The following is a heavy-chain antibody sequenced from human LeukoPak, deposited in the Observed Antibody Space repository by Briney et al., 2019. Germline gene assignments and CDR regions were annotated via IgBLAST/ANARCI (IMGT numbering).Heavy chain of an antibody. D-gene: IGHD2-2*01. CDR3: ASLYCSSTSCYSV. J-gene: IGHJ4*02. V-gene: IGHV4-59*08. Sequence: PSETLSLTCTVSGGSISSYYWSWIRQPPGKGLEWIGYIYYSGSTNYNPSLKSRVTISVDTSKNQFSLKLSSVTAADTAVYYCASLYCSSTSCYSVWGQGTLVTVSS. CDR1: GGSISSYY. CDR2: IYYSGST.